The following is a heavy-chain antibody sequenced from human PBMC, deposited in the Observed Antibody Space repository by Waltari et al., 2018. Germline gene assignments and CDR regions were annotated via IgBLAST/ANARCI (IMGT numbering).Heavy chain of an antibody. CDR1: GGSISGFY. CDR3: ARGGGGDWQWFDP. J-gene: IGHJ5*01. Sequence: QVQLQESCPSPLKPSETLSLICTVSGGSISGFYWSWVRQPPGNGLDWIGYYDYTGSTNFNPSLKSRVTLSVDTAKNQFSLKLSDVAAADTALYYCARGGGGDWQWFDPWGQGTLVTVAS. D-gene: IGHD2-21*02. V-gene: IGHV4-59*12. CDR2: YDYTGST.